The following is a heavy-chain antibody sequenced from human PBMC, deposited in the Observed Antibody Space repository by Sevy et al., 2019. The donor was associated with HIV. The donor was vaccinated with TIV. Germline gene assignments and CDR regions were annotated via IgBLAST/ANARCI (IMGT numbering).Heavy chain of an antibody. J-gene: IGHJ4*02. D-gene: IGHD2-21*02. V-gene: IGHV1-69*13. CDR2: IIPVYGTT. CDR1: GDTFRKYV. CDR3: ARDMTCGGDCYYFDN. Sequence: ASVKVSCKASGDTFRKYVISWVRQAPGQGLEWKGGIIPVYGTTNYAQKFQARVTFTADASTSTVYMELSRLRSEDTAVYYSARDMTCGGDCYYFDNWGQGTLVTVSS.